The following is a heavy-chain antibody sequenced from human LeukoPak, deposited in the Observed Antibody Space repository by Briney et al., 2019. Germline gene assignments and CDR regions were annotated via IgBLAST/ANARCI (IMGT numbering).Heavy chain of an antibody. V-gene: IGHV3-15*01. CDR2: IKSKTDGGTT. D-gene: IGHD5-18*01. CDR3: ASRSNSYGGDY. CDR1: GFTFSNAW. Sequence: GGSLRLSCAASGFTFSNAWMSWVRQAPGKGLEWVGRIKSKTDGGTTDYAAPVKGRFTISRDDSKNTLYLQMNSLRAEDTAVYYCASRSNSYGGDYWGQGTLVTVSS. J-gene: IGHJ4*02.